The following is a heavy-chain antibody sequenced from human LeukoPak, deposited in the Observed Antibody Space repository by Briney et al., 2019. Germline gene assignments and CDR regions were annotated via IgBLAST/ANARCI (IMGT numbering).Heavy chain of an antibody. V-gene: IGHV3-74*01. D-gene: IGHD3-16*01. J-gene: IGHJ4*02. CDR2: IVTDGSTT. CDR3: ARAASAWSIDY. CDR1: GFTFSTYW. Sequence: PGGSLRLSCAASGFTFSTYWMHWVCQAPGKGLVWVSRIVTDGSTTNYADSVKGRFTISRDNAKNTLYLQMNSLRADDTAVYYCARAASAWSIDYWGQGSLVTVSS.